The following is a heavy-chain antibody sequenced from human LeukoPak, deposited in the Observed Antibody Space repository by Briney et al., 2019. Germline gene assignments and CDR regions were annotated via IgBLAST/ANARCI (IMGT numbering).Heavy chain of an antibody. CDR1: GYSFTSSS. J-gene: IGHJ4*02. Sequence: GASVKVSCKASGYSFTSSSMNWVRQAPGQGLEWMGWINTNTGNPTYAQGFTGQFVFSLDTSVSTAYLQISSLKAADTAVYYCARDLSYSSSFGWVQKLDYWGQGTLVTVSS. CDR2: INTNTGNP. V-gene: IGHV7-4-1*02. CDR3: ARDLSYSSSFGWVQKLDY. D-gene: IGHD6-13*01.